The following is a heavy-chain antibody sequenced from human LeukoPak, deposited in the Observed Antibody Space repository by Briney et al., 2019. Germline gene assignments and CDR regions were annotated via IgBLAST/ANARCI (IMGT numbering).Heavy chain of an antibody. D-gene: IGHD5/OR15-5a*01. CDR1: GFTFSTYW. CDR2: IKQGGSVK. V-gene: IGHV3-7*01. Sequence: GGSLRLSCAASGFTFSTYWMSWVRQTPEKGLEFVANIKQGGSVKNYMDSLKGRSTISRDNARESLYLEINSLRADDTAVYYCARDPESSAFDLWGQGALVTVSS. J-gene: IGHJ4*02. CDR3: ARDPESSAFDL.